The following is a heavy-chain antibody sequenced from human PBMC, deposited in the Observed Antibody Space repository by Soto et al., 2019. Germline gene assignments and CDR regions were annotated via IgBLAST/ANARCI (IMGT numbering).Heavy chain of an antibody. V-gene: IGHV1-3*01. CDR2: INAGNGNT. CDR1: GYTFTSYA. CDR3: ARSSRIDY. Sequence: ASVKVSCKASGYTFTSYAMHWVRQAPGQRLEWMGWINAGNGNTKYPQKFQGRVTITRDTSASTAYMELSSLRSEDTAVYYCARSSRIDYWGQGTLVTVSS. J-gene: IGHJ4*02. D-gene: IGHD6-13*01.